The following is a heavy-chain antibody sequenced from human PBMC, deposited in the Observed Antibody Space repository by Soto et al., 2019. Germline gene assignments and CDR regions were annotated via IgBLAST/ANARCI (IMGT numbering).Heavy chain of an antibody. J-gene: IGHJ3*01. CDR3: ARGNALDV. V-gene: IGHV6-1*01. D-gene: IGHD3-10*01. CDR2: TYYRYKWFP. CDR1: GDSVSSDITS. Sequence: QGQLQQSGPGLVKPSQTLSLTCAISGDSVSSDITSWNWIRQSPSRGLEWLGRTYYRYKWFPDYAASVKSRITITPDTSKTQFSLELNSMTPEDTAVYYCARGNALDVWGQGTVVTVSS.